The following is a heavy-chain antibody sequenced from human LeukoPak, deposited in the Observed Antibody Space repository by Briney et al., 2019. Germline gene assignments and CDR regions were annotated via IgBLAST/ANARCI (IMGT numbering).Heavy chain of an antibody. CDR1: GFTFNNYA. J-gene: IGHJ4*02. CDR2: ISASGLST. CDR3: ARGPNHYASGTFYFDY. Sequence: GGALRLSCAASGFTFNNYAMIWVRQAPGKGLEWVSAISASGLSTYYADSVKGRFTISRDNSKNTLYLQMNSLGAADTAVYYCARGPNHYASGTFYFDYWGQGTLVTVSS. D-gene: IGHD3-10*01. V-gene: IGHV3-23*01.